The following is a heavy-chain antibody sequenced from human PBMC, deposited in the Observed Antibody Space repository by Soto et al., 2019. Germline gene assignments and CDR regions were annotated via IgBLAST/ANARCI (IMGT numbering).Heavy chain of an antibody. CDR3: ARGSPGMAVAATLGYYYYGMDV. CDR2: INPSGGST. CDR1: GYTFTSYY. D-gene: IGHD6-19*01. V-gene: IGHV1-46*01. Sequence: ASVKVSCKASGYTFTSYYMHWVRQAPGQGLEWMGIINPSGGSTSYAQKFQGRVTMTRDTSTSTVYMELSSLRSEDTAVYYCARGSPGMAVAATLGYYYYGMDVWGQGTTVTVSS. J-gene: IGHJ6*02.